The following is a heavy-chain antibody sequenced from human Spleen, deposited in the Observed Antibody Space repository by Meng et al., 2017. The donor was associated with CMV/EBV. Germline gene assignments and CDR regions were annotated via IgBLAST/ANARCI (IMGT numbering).Heavy chain of an antibody. Sequence: GESLKISCAASGFTFSDYYMSWIRQAPGKGLEWLSYISTSGSTKNYADSVKGRFTISRDNAKSSLYLQMNSLRAEDTALYYCAREAAAGTDMYYFDYWGQGTLVTVSS. J-gene: IGHJ4*02. D-gene: IGHD6-13*01. CDR1: GFTFSDYY. CDR3: AREAAAGTDMYYFDY. V-gene: IGHV3-11*04. CDR2: ISTSGSTK.